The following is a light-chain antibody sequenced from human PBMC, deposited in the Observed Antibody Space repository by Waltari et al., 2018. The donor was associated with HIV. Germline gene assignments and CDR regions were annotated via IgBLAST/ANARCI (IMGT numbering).Light chain of an antibody. CDR1: QDINST. CDR3: QQFHSYPVT. Sequence: AIQLPQSPPSLSSSVNDRVTLTCREIQDINSTLAWYLQKPGKAPKILIYDVSTVESGVPSRFSGSGFGTDYTLTISSLQSEDFATYFCQQFHSYPVTFGQGTRLEIK. V-gene: IGKV1-13*02. CDR2: DVS. J-gene: IGKJ5*01.